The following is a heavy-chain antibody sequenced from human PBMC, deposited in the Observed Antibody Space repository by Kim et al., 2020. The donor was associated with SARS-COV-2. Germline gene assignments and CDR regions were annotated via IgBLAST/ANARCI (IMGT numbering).Heavy chain of an antibody. V-gene: IGHV3-9*01. Sequence: GGSLRLSCAASGFTFDDYAMHWVRQAPGKGLEWVSGISWNSGSIGYADSVKGRFTISRDNAKNSLYLQMNSLRAEDTALYYCAKVNSGYDRDSGMDVWGQGTTVTVSS. J-gene: IGHJ6*02. D-gene: IGHD5-12*01. CDR2: ISWNSGSI. CDR1: GFTFDDYA. CDR3: AKVNSGYDRDSGMDV.